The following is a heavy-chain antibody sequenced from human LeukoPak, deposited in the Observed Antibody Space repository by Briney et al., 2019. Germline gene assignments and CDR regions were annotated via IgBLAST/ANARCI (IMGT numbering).Heavy chain of an antibody. CDR2: IRYDGSNK. CDR3: ARDTAMAPGYFDY. Sequence: GGSLRLSCAASGFTFSSYGMHWVRQAPGKGLEWVAFIRYDGSNKYYADSVKGRFTISRDNAKNSLYLQMNSLRAEDAAVYYCARDTAMAPGYFDYWGQGTLVTVSS. J-gene: IGHJ4*02. V-gene: IGHV3-30*02. D-gene: IGHD5-18*01. CDR1: GFTFSSYG.